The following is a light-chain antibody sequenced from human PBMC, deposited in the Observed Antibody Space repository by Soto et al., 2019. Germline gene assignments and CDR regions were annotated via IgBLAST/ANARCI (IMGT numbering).Light chain of an antibody. V-gene: IGLV2-11*01. Sequence: QSALTQPHSVSASPGQSVTISCTGTSSNVGGYNYVSWYQQNPGKAPKLMIYDASKRPPGVPDRFSGSKSGNAASLTISGLQAEDEADYYCCSYAASYTLVFGGGTKLTVL. CDR2: DAS. CDR3: CSYAASYTLV. CDR1: SSNVGGYNY. J-gene: IGLJ2*01.